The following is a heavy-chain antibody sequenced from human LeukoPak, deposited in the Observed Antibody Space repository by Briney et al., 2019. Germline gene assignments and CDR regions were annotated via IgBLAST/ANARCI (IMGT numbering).Heavy chain of an antibody. J-gene: IGHJ4*02. CDR1: GFTFSSYG. CDR2: ISYDGSNK. V-gene: IGHV3-30*18. D-gene: IGHD3-22*01. Sequence: GGSLRLSCAASGFTFSSYGMHWVRQAPGKGLEWVAVISYDGSNKYYADSVKGRFTISRDNSKNMLYLQMNSLRAEDTAVYFCAKYGSYNYYDRSPDYWGQGTLVTVSS. CDR3: AKYGSYNYYDRSPDY.